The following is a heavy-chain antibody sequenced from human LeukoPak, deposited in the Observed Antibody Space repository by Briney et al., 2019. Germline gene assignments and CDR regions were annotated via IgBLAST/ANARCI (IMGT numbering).Heavy chain of an antibody. CDR1: GGSISSYY. J-gene: IGHJ4*02. Sequence: PSETLSLTCTVSGGSISSYYWSWIRQPPGKGLEWIGYIYYSGSTNYNPSLKSRVTISVDTSKNQFSLKLSSVTAADTAVYYCARDGWSGNYSGAFDYWGQGTLVTVSS. CDR3: ARDGWSGNYSGAFDY. CDR2: IYYSGST. V-gene: IGHV4-59*12. D-gene: IGHD1-26*01.